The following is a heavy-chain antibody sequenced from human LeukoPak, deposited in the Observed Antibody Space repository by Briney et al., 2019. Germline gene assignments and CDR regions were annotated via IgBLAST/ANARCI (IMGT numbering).Heavy chain of an antibody. Sequence: PGGSLRLSCAASGFTFRSYWMHWVRQVPGKGLVWVSRIDAEGTTTTHADSVKGRFTISRDNAKNTLYLQMNSLRAEDTAVYYCARRYHYDSSGYQFDYWGQGTLVTVSS. CDR1: GFTFRSYW. V-gene: IGHV3-74*01. J-gene: IGHJ4*02. CDR2: IDAEGTTT. CDR3: ARRYHYDSSGYQFDY. D-gene: IGHD3-22*01.